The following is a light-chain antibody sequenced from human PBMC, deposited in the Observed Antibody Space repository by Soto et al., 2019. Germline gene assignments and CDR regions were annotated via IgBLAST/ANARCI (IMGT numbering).Light chain of an antibody. Sequence: DIQMTQSPSSVSASVGDRVSITCRASQGINSWLAWYQKKPGRAPKLLIYAASTLQSGVPSRFSGSGSGTDFTLTISSLQPEDVATYYCQKYNSAPRTFGQGTKVDNK. J-gene: IGKJ1*01. CDR3: QKYNSAPRT. V-gene: IGKV1-27*01. CDR2: AAS. CDR1: QGINSW.